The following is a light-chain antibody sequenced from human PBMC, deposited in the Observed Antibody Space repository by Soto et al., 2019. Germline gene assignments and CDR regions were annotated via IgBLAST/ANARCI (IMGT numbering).Light chain of an antibody. Sequence: QSVLTQPPSASGSPGQSVTISCTGTSSDVDDNNYVSWYQQHPGKAPKLMIYEVSKLPSVVTDRFSGSKSGNTAALTVSGLQAEDEADYYCSSYAGSNNPYVFGTGTKLTVL. CDR3: SSYAGSNNPYV. CDR1: SSDVDDNNY. J-gene: IGLJ1*01. CDR2: EVS. V-gene: IGLV2-8*01.